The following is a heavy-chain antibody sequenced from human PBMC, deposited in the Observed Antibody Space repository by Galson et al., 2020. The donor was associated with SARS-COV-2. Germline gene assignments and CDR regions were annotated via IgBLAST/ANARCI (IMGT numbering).Heavy chain of an antibody. Sequence: GGSLRLSCAASEFTLSDYYMSWIRQAPGQGLEWISYMSSSGTSIYYADSVKGRFTISRDNAKNSLYLQMNDLRDEDMAIYYCTRMYSSSGPTFHIWGQGTMVTVSS. CDR2: MSSSGTSI. CDR1: EFTLSDYY. CDR3: TRMYSSSGPTFHI. D-gene: IGHD6-6*01. J-gene: IGHJ3*02. V-gene: IGHV3-11*01.